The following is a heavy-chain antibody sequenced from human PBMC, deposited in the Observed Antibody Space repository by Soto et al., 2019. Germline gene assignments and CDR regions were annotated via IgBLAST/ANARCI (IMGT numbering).Heavy chain of an antibody. D-gene: IGHD1-20*01. CDR2: INAYNGNT. V-gene: IGHV1-18*04. J-gene: IGHJ4*02. CDR3: ARVTGTTLGFDY. Sequence: ASVKVSCKASGYTFTSYYIHWVRQAPGQGLEWMGWINAYNGNTDYAQKVQGRVTMTTDTSTSTAYMELRSLRSDDTAVYYCARVTGTTLGFDYWGQGTLVTVSS. CDR1: GYTFTSYY.